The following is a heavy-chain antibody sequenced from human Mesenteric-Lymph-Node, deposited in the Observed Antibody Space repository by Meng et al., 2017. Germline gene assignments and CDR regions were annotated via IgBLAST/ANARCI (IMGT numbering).Heavy chain of an antibody. D-gene: IGHD2-2*01. CDR3: ARPQYCSSTSCYVDY. V-gene: IGHV3-21*01. Sequence: PGGSLRLSCAASGFTFSSYSMHWVRQAPGKGLEWVSSISSSSDYIYSADSVKGRFTIARNNAKNSLYLQMSSLRADDTAVYYCARPQYCSSTSCYVDYWGQGTLVTVSS. CDR2: ISSSSDYI. CDR1: GFTFSSYS. J-gene: IGHJ4*02.